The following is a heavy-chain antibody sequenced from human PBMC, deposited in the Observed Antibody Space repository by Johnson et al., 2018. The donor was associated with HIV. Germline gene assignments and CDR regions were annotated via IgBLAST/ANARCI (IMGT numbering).Heavy chain of an antibody. D-gene: IGHD1-26*01. CDR3: AKDYSGSYVHAFDI. V-gene: IGHV3-30*04. Sequence: QVQLVESGGGVVQPGRSLRLPCAASGFTFSSYAIHWVRQAPGKGLEWVAAVSFDGSNKDFADSVKGRFTISRDNAKNSLYLQMNSLRAEDTAVYYCAKDYSGSYVHAFDIWGQGTMVTVSS. J-gene: IGHJ3*02. CDR2: VSFDGSNK. CDR1: GFTFSSYA.